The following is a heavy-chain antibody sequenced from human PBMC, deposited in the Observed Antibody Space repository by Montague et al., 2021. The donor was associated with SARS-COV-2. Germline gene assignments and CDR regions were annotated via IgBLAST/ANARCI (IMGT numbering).Heavy chain of an antibody. CDR2: IYYSGST. D-gene: IGHD3-10*01. J-gene: IGHJ4*02. CDR1: GGSISSSSCY. Sequence: SETLSLTCTVSGGSISSSSCYWGWIRQPPGKGLEWIGSIYYSGSTYYNPSLKSRVTISVDTSKNQLSLKLSSATAADTAVYYCARREDYYGSGSYPNWGQGTLVTVSS. V-gene: IGHV4-39*01. CDR3: ARREDYYGSGSYPN.